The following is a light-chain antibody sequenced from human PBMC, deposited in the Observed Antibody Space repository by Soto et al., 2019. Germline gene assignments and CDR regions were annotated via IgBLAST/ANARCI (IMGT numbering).Light chain of an antibody. CDR1: SSDVGGYNY. V-gene: IGLV2-14*01. CDR2: DVS. CDR3: SSYTNRGTLVV. Sequence: QSALTQPASVSGSPGQSITISCTGTSSDVGGYNYVSWYQQHPGKAPKLMIYDVSDRPSGVSNRFSGSKSGNTASLTISGLQAEDEADYYCSSYTNRGTLVVFGTGTKVTVL. J-gene: IGLJ1*01.